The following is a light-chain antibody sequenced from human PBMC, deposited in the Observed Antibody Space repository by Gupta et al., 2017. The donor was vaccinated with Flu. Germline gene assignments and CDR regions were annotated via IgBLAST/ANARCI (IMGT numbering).Light chain of an antibody. CDR2: SAS. CDR1: KGIRNY. J-gene: IGKJ3*01. Sequence: SLSASVGARITITCLASKGIRNYLAWFQQKPGKVPELLIYSASILQSGVPSRFSGSGSETDFTLTISSLQPEDAATYYCQKYNRTPFTFGPGTKVDI. CDR3: QKYNRTPFT. V-gene: IGKV1-27*01.